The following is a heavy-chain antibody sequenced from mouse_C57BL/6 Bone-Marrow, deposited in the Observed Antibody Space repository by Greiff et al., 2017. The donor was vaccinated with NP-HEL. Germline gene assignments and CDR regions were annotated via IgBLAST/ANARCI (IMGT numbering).Heavy chain of an antibody. CDR1: GYAFSSSW. CDR3: ARGGVPYGSSRDYAMDY. CDR2: IYPGDGDT. J-gene: IGHJ4*01. Sequence: VQLKESGPELVKPGASVKISCKASGYAFSSSWMNWVKQRPGKGLEWIGRIYPGDGDTNYNGKFKGKATLTADKSSSTAYMQLSSLTSEDSAVYFCARGGVPYGSSRDYAMDYWGQGTSVTVSS. V-gene: IGHV1-82*01. D-gene: IGHD1-1*01.